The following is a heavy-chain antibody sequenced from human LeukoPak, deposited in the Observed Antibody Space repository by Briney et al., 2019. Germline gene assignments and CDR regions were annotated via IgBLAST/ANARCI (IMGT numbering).Heavy chain of an antibody. V-gene: IGHV3-74*01. J-gene: IGHJ4*02. CDR1: GFTFSSYW. D-gene: IGHD3-3*01. CDR3: AKDEKVELRFWSGYYILDY. CDR2: INSDGSST. Sequence: PGGFLRLSCAASGFTFSSYWMHWVRQAPGKGLVWVSRINSDGSSTSYADSVKGRFTISRDNAKNTLYLQMNSLRAEDTAVYYCAKDEKVELRFWSGYYILDYWGQGTLVAVSS.